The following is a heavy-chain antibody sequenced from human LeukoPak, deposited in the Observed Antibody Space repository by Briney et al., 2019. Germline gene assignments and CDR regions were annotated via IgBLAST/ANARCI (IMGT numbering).Heavy chain of an antibody. CDR3: AKRGVVIRVILVGSHKEAYYFDS. V-gene: IGHV3-21*04. J-gene: IGHJ4*02. Sequence: PGGSLRLSCAASGFTFSSYNMNWVRQAPGRGLEWVSSISRTGSYIYYADSVKGRFTISRDNAQNSLYLQMNSLRVEDTAVYFCAKRGVVIRVILVGSHKEAYYFDSWGQGALVTVSS. D-gene: IGHD3-22*01. CDR1: GFTFSSYN. CDR2: ISRTGSYI.